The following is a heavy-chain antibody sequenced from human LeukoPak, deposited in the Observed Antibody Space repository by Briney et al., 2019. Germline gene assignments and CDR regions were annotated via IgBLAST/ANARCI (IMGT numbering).Heavy chain of an antibody. J-gene: IGHJ2*01. CDR2: INTNTGDP. CDR1: GYSFTSYA. D-gene: IGHD2-15*01. CDR3: ARDACTGGSCYVWYFDL. V-gene: IGHV7-4-1*02. Sequence: GASVKVSCKASGYSFTSYAMSWVRQAPGQGLEWMGWINTNTGDPTYAQDFTGRFVFSLDTSVSTAYLQISSLKAEDTAVYYCARDACTGGSCYVWYFDLWGRGTLVTVSS.